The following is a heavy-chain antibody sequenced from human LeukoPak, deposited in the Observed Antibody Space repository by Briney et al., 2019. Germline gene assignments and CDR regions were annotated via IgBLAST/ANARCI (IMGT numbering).Heavy chain of an antibody. J-gene: IGHJ1*01. CDR2: MNPNSGNT. CDR1: GYTFTSYD. CDR3: ARRLGLSSSWYNDEYFQH. D-gene: IGHD6-13*01. V-gene: IGHV1-8*01. Sequence: ASVKVSCKASGYTFTSYDINWVRQATGQGLEWMGWMNPNSGNTGYAQKFQGRVTMTRNTSISTAYTELSSLRSEDTAVYYCARRLGLSSSWYNDEYFQHWGQGTLVTVSS.